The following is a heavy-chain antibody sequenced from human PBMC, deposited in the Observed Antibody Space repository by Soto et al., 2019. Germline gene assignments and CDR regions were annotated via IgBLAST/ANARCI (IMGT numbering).Heavy chain of an antibody. Sequence: GGSLRLSCAASGFTFDDYGMSWVRQVPGTGLEWVSGIDGSGGDTSFADSVKGRFSISRDNSKKMLYLHMNNLRAEDTATYYCAKEMVAAAHVETSAFDFWGQGILVTVSS. D-gene: IGHD2-15*01. CDR1: GFTFDDYG. CDR2: IDGSGGDT. V-gene: IGHV3-23*01. J-gene: IGHJ4*02. CDR3: AKEMVAAAHVETSAFDF.